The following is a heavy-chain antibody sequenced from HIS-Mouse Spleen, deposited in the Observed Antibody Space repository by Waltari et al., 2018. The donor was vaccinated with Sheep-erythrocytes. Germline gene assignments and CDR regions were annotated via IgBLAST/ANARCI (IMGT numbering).Heavy chain of an antibody. J-gene: IGHJ3*02. Sequence: EVQLVESGGGLVKPGGSLSLSCAASGFTFSSYSMKWVRQAPGKGLEWVSSISSSSSYIYYADSVKGRFTISRDNAKNSLYLQMNSLRAEDTAVYYCARDTGTDAFDIWGQGTMVTVSS. D-gene: IGHD1-1*01. V-gene: IGHV3-21*01. CDR2: ISSSSSYI. CDR1: GFTFSSYS. CDR3: ARDTGTDAFDI.